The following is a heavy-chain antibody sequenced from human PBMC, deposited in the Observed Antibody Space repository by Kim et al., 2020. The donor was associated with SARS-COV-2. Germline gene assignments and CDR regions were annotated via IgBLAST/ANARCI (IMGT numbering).Heavy chain of an antibody. Sequence: GGSLRLSCAASGFTFDDYAMHWVRQAPGKGLEWVSLISGDGGSTYYADSVKGRFTISRDNSKNSLYLQMNSLRTEDTALYYCAKDTVLWFGELWEGGFDYWGQGTLVTVSS. CDR1: GFTFDDYA. CDR2: ISGDGGST. D-gene: IGHD3-10*01. CDR3: AKDTVLWFGELWEGGFDY. J-gene: IGHJ4*02. V-gene: IGHV3-43*02.